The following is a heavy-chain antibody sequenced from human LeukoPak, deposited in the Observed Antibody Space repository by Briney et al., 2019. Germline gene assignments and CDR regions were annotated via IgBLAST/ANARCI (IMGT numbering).Heavy chain of an antibody. V-gene: IGHV4-39*07. Sequence: PSETLSLTCTVSGGSISSSSYYWGWIRQPPGKGLEWIGSIYYSGSTYYNPSLKSRVAISVDTSKNQFSLKLSSVTAADTAVYYCARDALGATLVDYWGQGTLVTVSS. CDR3: ARDALGATLVDY. CDR2: IYYSGST. D-gene: IGHD4/OR15-4a*01. J-gene: IGHJ4*02. CDR1: GGSISSSSYY.